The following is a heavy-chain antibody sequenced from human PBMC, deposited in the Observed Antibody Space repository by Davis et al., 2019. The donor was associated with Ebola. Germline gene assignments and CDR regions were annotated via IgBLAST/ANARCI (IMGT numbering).Heavy chain of an antibody. D-gene: IGHD4-11*01. J-gene: IGHJ4*02. V-gene: IGHV3-74*01. CDR2: IKSDGSST. CDR1: GFTFSSYY. Sequence: ESLKISCAASGFTFSSYYMHWVRQAPGKGLVWVSRIKSDGSSTSYADSVKGRFTISRDNAKNTLYLQMNSLRAEDTAVYYCARGATVTTTPLDYWGQGTLVTVSS. CDR3: ARGATVTTTPLDY.